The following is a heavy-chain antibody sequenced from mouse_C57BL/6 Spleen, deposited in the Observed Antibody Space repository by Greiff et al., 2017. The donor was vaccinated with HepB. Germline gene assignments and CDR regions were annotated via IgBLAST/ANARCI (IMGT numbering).Heavy chain of an antibody. CDR2: IWSGGST. D-gene: IGHD1-1*01. V-gene: IGHV2-2*01. CDR3: AGNYYGTPFAY. Sequence: QVQLQQSGPGLVQPSQSLSITCTVSGFSFTSYGVHWVRQSPGKGLEWLGVIWSGGSTDYNAACISRLSISKDNSKSQVFFRMNSLQADETAIYYCAGNYYGTPFAYWGQGTLVTVSA. CDR1: GFSFTSYG. J-gene: IGHJ3*01.